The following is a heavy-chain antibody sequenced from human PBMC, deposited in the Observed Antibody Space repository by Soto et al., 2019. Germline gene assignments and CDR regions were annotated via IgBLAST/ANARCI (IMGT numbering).Heavy chain of an antibody. V-gene: IGHV3-33*01. CDR3: ARDKSQLRNYYCYYYGMDV. CDR2: IWYDGSNK. Sequence: PVGSLRLSCAASGFTFSSYGMHWVRQAPGKGLEWVAVIWYDGSNKYYADSVKGRFTISRDNSKNTLYLQMNSLRAEDTAVYYCARDKSQLRNYYCYYYGMDVWGQGTTVTVSS. D-gene: IGHD2-2*01. CDR1: GFTFSSYG. J-gene: IGHJ6*02.